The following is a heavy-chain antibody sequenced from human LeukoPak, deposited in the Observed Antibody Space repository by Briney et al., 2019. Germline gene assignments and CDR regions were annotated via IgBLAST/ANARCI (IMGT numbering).Heavy chain of an antibody. V-gene: IGHV4-39*01. D-gene: IGHD4/OR15-4a*01. CDR3: ARRDYAAWFDP. Sequence: SETLSLTCNVSGDSITGGAFYWAWIRQSPGKGLEWIGNVYYSGSTQYNPSLRGRVSISMDKTKNQFSLNLNSVSVTDTAIYYCARRDYAAWFDPWGQGTLVTVSS. CDR2: VYYSGST. J-gene: IGHJ5*02. CDR1: GDSITGGAFY.